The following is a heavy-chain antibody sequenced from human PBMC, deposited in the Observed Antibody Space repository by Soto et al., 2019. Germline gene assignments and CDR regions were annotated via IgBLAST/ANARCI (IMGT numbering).Heavy chain of an antibody. V-gene: IGHV3-23*01. Sequence: EVQLLDSGGGLVQPGGSLRLSCAASGFTFSSYAMNWVRQAPGKGLEWVSVIRGSGDSTYYADSVKGRCTISRDNSKNTLYLQMTSLRTEDTAVYYCARRGPGTYFDYWGQGTLVTVSS. D-gene: IGHD6-13*01. J-gene: IGHJ4*02. CDR3: ARRGPGTYFDY. CDR1: GFTFSSYA. CDR2: IRGSGDST.